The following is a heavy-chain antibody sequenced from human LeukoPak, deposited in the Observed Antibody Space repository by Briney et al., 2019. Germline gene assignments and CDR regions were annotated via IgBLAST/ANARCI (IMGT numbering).Heavy chain of an antibody. Sequence: SETLSLTCSVSDDSISRSSYYWGSIRQPPGKGLEWIGTFYYSGFTYYNPSLKNRVTISVDTSKNQFSLKLSSVTAEDTAVYYCARLKVGTIHPAYSGQGTLVTVSS. D-gene: IGHD1-26*01. J-gene: IGHJ4*02. V-gene: IGHV4-39*01. CDR1: DDSISRSSYY. CDR3: ARLKVGTIHPAY. CDR2: FYYSGFT.